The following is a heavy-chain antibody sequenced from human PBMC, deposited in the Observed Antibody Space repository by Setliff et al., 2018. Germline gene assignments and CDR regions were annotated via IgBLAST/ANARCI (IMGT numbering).Heavy chain of an antibody. D-gene: IGHD2-21*01. V-gene: IGHV4-30-4*01. CDR3: AREVSDPVSSDAFDI. CDR1: GGSIRSGNDL. Sequence: KTSETLSLTCTVSGGSIRSGNDLWSWRRQSPGKGLEWIAYISAYTGRAYYNPSLQSRAALSADTSKSQFSLRLTSVTAADTAVYYCAREVSDPVSSDAFDIWGQGRMVTVSS. J-gene: IGHJ3*02. CDR2: ISAYTGRA.